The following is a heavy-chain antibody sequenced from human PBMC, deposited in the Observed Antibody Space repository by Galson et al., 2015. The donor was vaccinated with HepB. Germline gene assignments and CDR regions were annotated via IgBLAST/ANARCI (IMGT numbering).Heavy chain of an antibody. J-gene: IGHJ3*02. D-gene: IGHD6-6*01. CDR3: GGAARPQRVHAFDI. CDR2: IYGGGST. CDR1: GFTVSSNY. Sequence: GSLRLFCAASGFTVSSNYMSWVRQAPGKGLEWVSVIYGGGSTYYADSVKGRFTISRDNSKNTLYLQMNSLRAEDTAVYYCGGAARPQRVHAFDIWGQGTMVTVSS. V-gene: IGHV3-53*01.